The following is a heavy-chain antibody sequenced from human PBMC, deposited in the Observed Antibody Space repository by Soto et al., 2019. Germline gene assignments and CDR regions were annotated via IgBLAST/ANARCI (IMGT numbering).Heavy chain of an antibody. CDR2: ISSSSSYI. V-gene: IGHV3-21*01. J-gene: IGHJ6*02. CDR1: EFTFSSYS. CDR3: ARDATYYDFWSGYYTGGLGYYYYGMDV. Sequence: GGSLRLSCAASEFTFSSYSMNWVRQAPGKGLEWVSSISSSSSYIYYADSVKGRFTISRDNAKNSLYLQMNSLRAEDTAVYYCARDATYYDFWSGYYTGGLGYYYYGMDVWGQGTTVTVSS. D-gene: IGHD3-3*01.